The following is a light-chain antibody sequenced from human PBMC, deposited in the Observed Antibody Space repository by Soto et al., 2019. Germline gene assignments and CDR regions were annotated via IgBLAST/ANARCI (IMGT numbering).Light chain of an antibody. V-gene: IGLV1-47*02. Sequence: QSALTQPPSASGTPGQRVTISCSGSSSNIGSNYVCWYQHLPGTAPKLLIHSNNQRPSGVPDRFSGSKSGTSASLAISGLQSEDEAEYFCATWDDSPSGVVFGGGTQLTVL. CDR2: SNN. CDR1: SSNIGSNY. J-gene: IGLJ3*02. CDR3: ATWDDSPSGVV.